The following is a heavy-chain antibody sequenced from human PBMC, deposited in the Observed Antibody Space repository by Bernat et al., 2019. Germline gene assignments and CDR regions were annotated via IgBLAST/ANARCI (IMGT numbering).Heavy chain of an antibody. J-gene: IGHJ4*02. Sequence: QVQLQQWGAGLLKPSETLSLTCAVYGGSFSGYYWSWIRQPPGKGLEWIGEINHSGSTNYNPSLKSRVTISVDTSKNQFSLKLSSVTAADTAVYYCARSSSWYRPFDSWGQGTLVTVSS. CDR3: ARSSSWYRPFDS. D-gene: IGHD6-13*01. CDR2: INHSGST. V-gene: IGHV4-34*01. CDR1: GGSFSGYY.